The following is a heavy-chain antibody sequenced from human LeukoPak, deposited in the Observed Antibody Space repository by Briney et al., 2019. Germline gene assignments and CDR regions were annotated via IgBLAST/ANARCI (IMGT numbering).Heavy chain of an antibody. J-gene: IGHJ6*03. CDR1: GFTFSSYW. Sequence: GGSLRLSCAASGFTFSSYWMSWVRQAPGKGLEWVANIKQDGSVKYYVDSVKGRFTNSRDNAKNSLFLQMNSLRAEDTAVYYCAREGRYGFVYYYYMDVWGKGTTVTVSS. D-gene: IGHD5-18*01. CDR3: AREGRYGFVYYYYMDV. CDR2: IKQDGSVK. V-gene: IGHV3-7*01.